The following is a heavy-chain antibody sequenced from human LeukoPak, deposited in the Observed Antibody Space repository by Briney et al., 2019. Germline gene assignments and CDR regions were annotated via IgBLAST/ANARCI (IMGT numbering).Heavy chain of an antibody. J-gene: IGHJ4*02. CDR2: INPNTGGT. CDR3: ARDPGSYFVDY. CDR1: GYIFSGNY. Sequence: RASVKVSCKASGYIFSGNYIHWVRRAPGQGLEWMAWINPNTGGTNYAQKFQGRVTVTRDTSISTAYMELTSLRSDDTAVYYCARDPGSYFVDYWGQGTLVTVSS. V-gene: IGHV1-2*02. D-gene: IGHD1-26*01.